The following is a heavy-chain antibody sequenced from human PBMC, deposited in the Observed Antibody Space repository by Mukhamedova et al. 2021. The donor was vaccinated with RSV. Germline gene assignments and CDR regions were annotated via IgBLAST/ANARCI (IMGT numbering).Heavy chain of an antibody. J-gene: IGHJ4*02. Sequence: IRQPPGKGLEWIGSIYHSGSTYYNPSLKSRVTISVDTSKNQFSLKLSSVTAADTAVYYCARDYSSYFDYLGQGTLVTVSS. V-gene: IGHV4-38-2*02. CDR2: IYHSGST. D-gene: IGHD6-13*01. CDR3: ARDYSSYFDY.